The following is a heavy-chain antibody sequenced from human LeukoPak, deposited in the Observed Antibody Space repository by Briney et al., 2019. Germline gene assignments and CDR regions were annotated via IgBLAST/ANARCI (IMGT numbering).Heavy chain of an antibody. CDR2: ITPYNGSP. V-gene: IGHV1-18*01. J-gene: IGHJ4*02. CDR3: ARGGDGDYDY. D-gene: IGHD4-17*01. Sequence: GASVKVSCKASGHTFTTAGITWVRQAPGQGLEWLGWITPYNGSPTYAQRLQGRVTLTTDTSTTTAYMELRSLTSDDTAIYYCARGGDGDYDYWGQGTLVTVSS. CDR1: GHTFTTAG.